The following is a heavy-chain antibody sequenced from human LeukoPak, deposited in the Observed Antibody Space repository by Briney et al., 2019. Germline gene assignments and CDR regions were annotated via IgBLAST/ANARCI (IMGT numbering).Heavy chain of an antibody. CDR2: ISSGGTTT. V-gene: IGHV3-74*01. CDR3: VVIVLG. Sequence: GGSLRLSCAGSGFTISNYWMHWVRPAPGQGPVWVSRISSGGTTTNYADSVRGRFTISRDNAKNMLYLQMNSLRAEDTAIYYCVVIVLGWGQGTLVTVSS. CDR1: GFTISNYW. D-gene: IGHD2-8*02. J-gene: IGHJ4*02.